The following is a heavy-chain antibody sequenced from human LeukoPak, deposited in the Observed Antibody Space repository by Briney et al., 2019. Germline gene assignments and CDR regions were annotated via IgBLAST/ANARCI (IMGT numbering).Heavy chain of an antibody. V-gene: IGHV3-74*01. CDR2: INSDGNIT. J-gene: IGHJ4*02. D-gene: IGHD6-13*01. Sequence: GGSLTLSCAASDFAFRNYWMHWVRQPPGKGLVWVSRINSDGNITTYADSVKGRFTISRDNAKNTLFLQMNSLKVEDTAVYYCTRAIQGIADYWGQGTLVTVSS. CDR1: DFAFRNYW. CDR3: TRAIQGIADY.